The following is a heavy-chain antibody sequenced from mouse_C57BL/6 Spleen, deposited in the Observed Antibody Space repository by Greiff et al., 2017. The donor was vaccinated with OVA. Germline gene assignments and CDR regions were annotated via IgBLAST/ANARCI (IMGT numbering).Heavy chain of an antibody. V-gene: IGHV5-4*01. CDR1: GFTFSSYA. CDR2: ISDGGSYT. Sequence: DVMLVESGGGLVKPGGSLKLSCAASGFTFSSYAMSWVRQTPEKRLEWVATISDGGSYTYYPDNVKGRFTISRDNAENNLYLQMSHLKSEDTAMYYCARDEKVTTGFAYWGQGTLVTVSA. CDR3: ARDEKVTTGFAY. D-gene: IGHD2-2*01. J-gene: IGHJ3*01.